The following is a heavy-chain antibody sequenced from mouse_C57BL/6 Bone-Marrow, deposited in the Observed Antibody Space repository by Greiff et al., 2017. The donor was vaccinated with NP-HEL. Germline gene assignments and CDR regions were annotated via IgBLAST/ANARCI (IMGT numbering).Heavy chain of an antibody. V-gene: IGHV14-4*01. CDR1: GFNIKDDY. CDR2: IDPENGDT. D-gene: IGHD1-1*01. CDR3: TANYGYWYFEV. Sequence: VQLKESGAELVRPGASVKLSCTASGFNIKDDYMHWVKQRPEQGLEWIGWIDPENGDTEYASKFQGKATITADTSSNTAYLQLSSLTSEDTAVYYCTANYGYWYFEVWGTGTTVTVSS. J-gene: IGHJ1*03.